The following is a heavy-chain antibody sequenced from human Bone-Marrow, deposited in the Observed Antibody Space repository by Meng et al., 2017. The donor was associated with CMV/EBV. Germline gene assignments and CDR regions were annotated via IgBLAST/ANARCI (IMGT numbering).Heavy chain of an antibody. CDR2: INHSGST. CDR1: GGSFSGYY. Sequence: SETLSLSCAVYGGSFSGYYWSWIRQPPGKGLEWIGEINHSGSTNYNPSLKSRVTISVDTSKNQFSLKLSSVTAADTAVYYCARGGPPSYCSSTSCYTRPYYYYGMYVWGQGTTVTVSS. CDR3: ARGGPPSYCSSTSCYTRPYYYYGMYV. V-gene: IGHV4-34*01. J-gene: IGHJ6*02. D-gene: IGHD2-2*02.